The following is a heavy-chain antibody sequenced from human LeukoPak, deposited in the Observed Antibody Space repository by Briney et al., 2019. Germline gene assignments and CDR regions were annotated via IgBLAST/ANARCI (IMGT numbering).Heavy chain of an antibody. CDR2: IIPILGIA. V-gene: IGHV1-69*04. CDR3: ATVYYYDSSGYPGHFDY. D-gene: IGHD3-22*01. J-gene: IGHJ4*02. Sequence: GASVKVSCKASGGTFSSYAISWVRQAPGQGLEWMGRIIPILGIANYAQKFQGRVTITADKSTSTAYMELSSLRSEDTAVYYCATVYYYDSSGYPGHFDYWGQGTLVTVSS. CDR1: GGTFSSYA.